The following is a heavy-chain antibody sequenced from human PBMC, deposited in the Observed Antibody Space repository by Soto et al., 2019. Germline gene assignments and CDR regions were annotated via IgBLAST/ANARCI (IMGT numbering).Heavy chain of an antibody. CDR2: ITTDKGKT. Sequence: ASVKVSCKTSGYTFTSYGISWVRQAPGQGLERMGWITTDKGKTTYAQKFQGRVTMTTDTPTSTAYMELRSLISDVTAVYYCATRSPAFDYWGQGTLVTVSS. V-gene: IGHV1-18*01. CDR1: GYTFTSYG. J-gene: IGHJ4*02. CDR3: ATRSPAFDY.